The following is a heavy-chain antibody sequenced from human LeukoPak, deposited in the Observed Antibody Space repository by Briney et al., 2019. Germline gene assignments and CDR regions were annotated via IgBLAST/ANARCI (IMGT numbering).Heavy chain of an antibody. J-gene: IGHJ4*02. CDR2: INHSGST. D-gene: IGHD2-21*01. V-gene: IGHV4-34*01. Sequence: SETLSLTCAVYGGSLSGYYWSWIRQPPGKGLEWIGEINHSGSTNYNPSLKSRVTISVDTSKNQFSLKLSSVTAADTAVYYCVRGLTFHDYWGQGTLVTVSS. CDR1: GGSLSGYY. CDR3: VRGLTFHDY.